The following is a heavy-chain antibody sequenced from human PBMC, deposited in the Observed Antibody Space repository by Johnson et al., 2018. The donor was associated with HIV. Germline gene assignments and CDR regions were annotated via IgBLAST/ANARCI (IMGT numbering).Heavy chain of an antibody. CDR2: IYGGGTT. V-gene: IGHV3-66*02. CDR1: GFTVSSYY. D-gene: IGHD1-7*01. Sequence: VQLVESGGGLVQPGGSLRLSCAASGFTVSSYYMNWVRQAPGKGLEWVSLIYGGGTTYYADSVKGRFTISRDNSKNTLYLQMNSLRAEDTAVYYCAREKLELGIDAFDIWGQGTLVIVSS. J-gene: IGHJ3*02. CDR3: AREKLELGIDAFDI.